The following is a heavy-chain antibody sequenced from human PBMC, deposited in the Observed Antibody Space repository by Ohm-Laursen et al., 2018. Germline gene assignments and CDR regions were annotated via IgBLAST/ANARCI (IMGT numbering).Heavy chain of an antibody. CDR3: AKLAGPDAFDI. CDR2: ISWNSASI. D-gene: IGHD6-19*01. CDR1: GFTLPDYA. Sequence: SLRLSCAASGFTLPDYAMHWVRQAPGKGLEWVSGISWNSASIGYADSVKGRFTISRDNAKNSLYLQMNSLRAKDTALYYCAKLAGPDAFDIWGQGTMVTVSS. J-gene: IGHJ3*02. V-gene: IGHV3-9*01.